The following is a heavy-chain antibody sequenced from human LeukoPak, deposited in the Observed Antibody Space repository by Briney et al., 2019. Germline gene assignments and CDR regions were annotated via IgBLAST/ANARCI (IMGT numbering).Heavy chain of an antibody. CDR1: GFTFSNYG. Sequence: GRSLRLSCAASGFTFSNYGMHWVRQVPGKGLEWVAAIWFDGIRKYYADSVKGRLTISRDSSKNTLYLQMNSLRAEDTAVYYCARDLEDSSPFGAFDMWGQGTIDTVSS. V-gene: IGHV3-33*01. CDR3: ARDLEDSSPFGAFDM. D-gene: IGHD3-22*01. J-gene: IGHJ3*02. CDR2: IWFDGIRK.